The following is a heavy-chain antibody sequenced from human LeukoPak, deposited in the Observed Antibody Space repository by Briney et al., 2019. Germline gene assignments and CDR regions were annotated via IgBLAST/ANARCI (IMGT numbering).Heavy chain of an antibody. CDR3: ATSEGY. CDR1: GFTLNTHC. J-gene: IGHJ4*02. CDR2: IKQDGRDT. Sequence: GGSLRLSCAASGFTLNTHCMSWVRQAPGKGLEWVANIKQDGRDTYYVDSVKGRFTISRDNAKNSLNLQMNCLRAEDTAMYYCATSEGYWGQGTLVTVSS. V-gene: IGHV3-7*03.